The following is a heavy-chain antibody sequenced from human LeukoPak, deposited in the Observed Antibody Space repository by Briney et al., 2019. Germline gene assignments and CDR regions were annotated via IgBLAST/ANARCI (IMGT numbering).Heavy chain of an antibody. D-gene: IGHD2-15*01. CDR1: GGSFSGYY. Sequence: SETLALTCAVYGGSFSGYYWSWIRQPPGKGVEWGGEINHSGSTNYNPSLTSRVTISVDTSKNQFSLKLSSVTAADTAVYYCARGPIGYCSGGSCYTFDYWGQGTLVTVSS. J-gene: IGHJ4*02. CDR3: ARGPIGYCSGGSCYTFDY. CDR2: INHSGST. V-gene: IGHV4-34*01.